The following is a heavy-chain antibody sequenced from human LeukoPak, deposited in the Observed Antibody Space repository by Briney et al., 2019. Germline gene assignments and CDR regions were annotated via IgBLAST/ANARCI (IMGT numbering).Heavy chain of an antibody. CDR2: IRYDGSNK. Sequence: PGGSLRLSCAASGFTFSSYGMHWVRQAPGKGLEWVAFIRYDGSNKYYADSVKGRFTISRDNSKNTLYLQMNSLRAEDTAVYYCAKDRFSIAVAGPLDYWGQGTLVTVSS. J-gene: IGHJ4*02. V-gene: IGHV3-30*02. D-gene: IGHD6-19*01. CDR3: AKDRFSIAVAGPLDY. CDR1: GFTFSSYG.